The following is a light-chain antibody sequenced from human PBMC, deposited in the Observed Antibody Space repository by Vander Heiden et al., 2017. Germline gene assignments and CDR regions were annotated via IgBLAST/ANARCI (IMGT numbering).Light chain of an antibody. Sequence: DIVMTQSPLSLPVTPGEPASLSCRSSQSLLHSNGNNYFDWYLQKPGQSPLLLIYLGSNRASGVPDRFSGSGSGTDFTLKISRVEAEDVGVYYCMQALQTPYTFGQGTKLEIK. CDR3: MQALQTPYT. J-gene: IGKJ2*01. CDR1: QSLLHSNGNNY. V-gene: IGKV2-28*01. CDR2: LGS.